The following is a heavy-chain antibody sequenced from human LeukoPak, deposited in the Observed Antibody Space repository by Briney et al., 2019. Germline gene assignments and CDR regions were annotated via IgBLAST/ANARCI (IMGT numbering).Heavy chain of an antibody. V-gene: IGHV1-69*01. D-gene: IGHD3-3*01. Sequence: SVKVSCKASGGTFSSYAISWVRQAPGQGLEWMGGIIPIFGTANYAQKFQGRVTITADESTSTAYMELSSLRSEDTAVYYCARAIFGVVLDAFDIWGQGTMVTVSS. CDR2: IIPIFGTA. CDR3: ARAIFGVVLDAFDI. J-gene: IGHJ3*02. CDR1: GGTFSSYA.